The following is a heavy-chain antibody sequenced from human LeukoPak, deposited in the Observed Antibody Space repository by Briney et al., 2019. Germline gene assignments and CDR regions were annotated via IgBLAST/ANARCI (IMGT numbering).Heavy chain of an antibody. J-gene: IGHJ4*02. CDR3: AKTIRTYGDYHTLDY. D-gene: IGHD4-17*01. CDR1: GFIFSNYA. Sequence: GGSLRLSCAASGFIFSNYAMHWVRQAPGKGLEWVAAIPYDGNNKYDVDSVKGRFTISRDNSKNTLYLQMNSLRPEDSATYYCAKTIRTYGDYHTLDYWGQGTLVTVSS. CDR2: IPYDGNNK. V-gene: IGHV3-30*18.